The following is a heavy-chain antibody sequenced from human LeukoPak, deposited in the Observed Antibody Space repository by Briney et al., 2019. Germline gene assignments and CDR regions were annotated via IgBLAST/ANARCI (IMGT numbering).Heavy chain of an antibody. Sequence: VASVKVSCKASGGTFSSYAISWVRQAPGQGLEWMGGIIPIFGTANYAQKFQGRVTITTDESTSTAYMELSSLRSEDTAVYYCARFICSSTSCYANAFDIWGQGTMVTVSS. CDR3: ARFICSSTSCYANAFDI. CDR2: IIPIFGTA. J-gene: IGHJ3*02. CDR1: GGTFSSYA. V-gene: IGHV1-69*05. D-gene: IGHD2-2*01.